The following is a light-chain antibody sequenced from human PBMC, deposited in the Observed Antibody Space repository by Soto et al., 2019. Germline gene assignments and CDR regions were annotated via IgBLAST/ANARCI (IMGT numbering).Light chain of an antibody. CDR2: GAS. Sequence: EIVLTQSPGTLSLSPRERVTLSCRASQSVNNNFLAWYQQKPGQAPRLLIYGASNRATGIPDRFSGSGSVTDFTLTISRLEPGDSALYYCQQYSSSVYTFGQGTKLEIK. J-gene: IGKJ2*01. CDR3: QQYSSSVYT. CDR1: QSVNNNF. V-gene: IGKV3-20*01.